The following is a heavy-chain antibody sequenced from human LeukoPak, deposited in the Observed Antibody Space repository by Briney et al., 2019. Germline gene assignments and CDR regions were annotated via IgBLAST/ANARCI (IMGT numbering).Heavy chain of an antibody. D-gene: IGHD2-15*01. J-gene: IGHJ4*02. CDR2: TYDRSKWYN. CDR3: ARMVGGRPDY. V-gene: IGHV6-1*01. Sequence: ASQTLSLTCALSGDSVSSNSAAWNWIRQPPSRGLEWMGRTYDRSKWYNDYAVFVKSRITVNPDTSKNRFSLQLKSVTPEDTAVYYCARMVGGRPDYWGQGTLVTVSS. CDR1: GDSVSSNSAA.